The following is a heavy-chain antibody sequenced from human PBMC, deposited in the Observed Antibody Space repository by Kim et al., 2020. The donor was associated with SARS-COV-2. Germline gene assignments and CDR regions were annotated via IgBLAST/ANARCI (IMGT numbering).Heavy chain of an antibody. CDR3: ARGLLCCSGGSYFRV. Sequence: SLKSRVTISVDTSKNQFSLKLSSVTAADTAVYYCARGLLCCSGGSYFRVWGQGTLVTVSS. J-gene: IGHJ4*02. V-gene: IGHV4-34*01. D-gene: IGHD2-15*01.